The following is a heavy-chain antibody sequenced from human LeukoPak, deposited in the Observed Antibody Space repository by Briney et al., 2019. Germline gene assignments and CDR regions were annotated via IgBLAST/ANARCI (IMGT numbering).Heavy chain of an antibody. CDR2: IYSGGST. D-gene: IGHD5-12*01. Sequence: GGSLRLSCAASGFTVSSNYMSWVRQAPGKGLEWVSVIYSGGSTYYADSVKGRFTISRDNAKNSLFLQMNSLRAEDTAVYYCARHSGYEPPFDYWGQGTLVTVSS. CDR3: ARHSGYEPPFDY. J-gene: IGHJ4*02. CDR1: GFTVSSNY. V-gene: IGHV3-53*01.